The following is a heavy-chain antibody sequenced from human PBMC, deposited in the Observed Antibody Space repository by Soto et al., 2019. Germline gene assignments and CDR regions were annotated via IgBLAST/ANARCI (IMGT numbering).Heavy chain of an antibody. J-gene: IGHJ5*02. V-gene: IGHV4-59*01. CDR3: AREDCSGGSCYSGPEGVSWFDP. Sequence: PLETLSRTGTVSGGSISIYYWSWILQRPGKGLEWIGYIYYSGSTNYNPSLKSRVTISVDTSKNQFSLKLSSVTAADTAVYYCAREDCSGGSCYSGPEGVSWFDPWGQGTLVTVS. D-gene: IGHD2-15*01. CDR1: GGSISIYY. CDR2: IYYSGST.